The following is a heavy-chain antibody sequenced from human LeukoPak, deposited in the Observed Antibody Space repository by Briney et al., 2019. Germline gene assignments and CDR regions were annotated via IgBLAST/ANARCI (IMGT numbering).Heavy chain of an antibody. CDR1: GYTFTHYY. D-gene: IGHD6-13*01. CDR2: VDPEDGET. V-gene: IGHV1-69-2*01. J-gene: IGHJ4*02. CDR3: ATFPYSSSWYYFDY. Sequence: ASVKVSCKVSGYTFTHYYMHWVHQAPGKGLEWMGLVDPEDGETIYAEKFQGRVTITADTATDTAYMELSSLRAEDTAVYYCATFPYSSSWYYFDYWGQGTLVTVSS.